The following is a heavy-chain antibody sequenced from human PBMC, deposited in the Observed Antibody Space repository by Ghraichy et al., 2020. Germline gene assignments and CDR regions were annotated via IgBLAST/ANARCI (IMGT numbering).Heavy chain of an antibody. CDR3: ARASYNWNPYYGMDV. Sequence: GGSLRLSCAASGFTFSNYWMSWVRQAPGKGLEWVANIKQDGSEKYYVDSVKGRFTISSDNAKNSLYLQMNSLRAEDTAVYYCARASYNWNPYYGMDVWGQGTTVSVSS. J-gene: IGHJ6*02. CDR2: IKQDGSEK. D-gene: IGHD1-1*01. CDR1: GFTFSNYW. V-gene: IGHV3-7*04.